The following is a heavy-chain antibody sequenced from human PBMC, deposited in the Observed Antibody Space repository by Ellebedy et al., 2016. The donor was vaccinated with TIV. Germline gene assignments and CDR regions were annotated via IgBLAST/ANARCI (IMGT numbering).Heavy chain of an antibody. CDR2: IKSKTDGGTT. CDR3: TTDLRDTAMVLFDY. J-gene: IGHJ4*02. V-gene: IGHV3-15*01. Sequence: GESLKISCAASGFTVSSNYMSWVRQAPGKGLEWVGRIKSKTDGGTTDYAAPVKGRFTISRDDSKNTLYLQMNSLKTEDTAVYYCTTDLRDTAMVLFDYWGQGTLVTVSS. D-gene: IGHD5-18*01. CDR1: GFTVSSNY.